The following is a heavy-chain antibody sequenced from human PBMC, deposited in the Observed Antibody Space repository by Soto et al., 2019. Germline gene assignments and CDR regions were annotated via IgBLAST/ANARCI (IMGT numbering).Heavy chain of an antibody. V-gene: IGHV3-30*18. J-gene: IGHJ6*02. CDR1: GFTFSSYG. Sequence: QVQLVESGGGVVQPGRSLRLSCAAAGFTFSSYGMHWVRQAPGKGLEWVAVISYDGSNKYYADSVKGRFTISRDNSKNPLNLQMNRRKAEDTAVYYCAKDRGWLAERYYSGMDVWGQGNTVTVSS. CDR3: AKDRGWLAERYYSGMDV. D-gene: IGHD6-19*01. CDR2: ISYDGSNK.